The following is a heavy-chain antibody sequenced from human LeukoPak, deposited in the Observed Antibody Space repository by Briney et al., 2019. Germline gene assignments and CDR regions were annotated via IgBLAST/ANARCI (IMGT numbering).Heavy chain of an antibody. CDR3: ARDYASGSWYSDY. CDR1: GYTFAGYY. CDR2: INPNSGGT. J-gene: IGHJ4*02. V-gene: IGHV1-2*02. Sequence: ASVKVSCKASGYTFAGYYMHWVRQAPGQGLEWMGWINPNSGGTNYAQKFQGRVTMTRDTSISTAYMELSRLRSDDTAVYYCARDYASGSWYSDYWGQGTLVTVSS. D-gene: IGHD3-10*01.